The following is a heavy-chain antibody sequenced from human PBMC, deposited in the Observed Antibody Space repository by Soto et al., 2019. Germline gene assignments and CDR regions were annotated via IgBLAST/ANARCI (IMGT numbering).Heavy chain of an antibody. CDR3: VKGNSDSDYYFDY. D-gene: IGHD3-9*01. J-gene: IGHJ4*02. V-gene: IGHV3-23*01. CDR2: IRGSGGDT. CDR1: GFTFSFCA. Sequence: EVQLLESGGGLVQPGGSLRLSCAASGFTFSFCAMSWVRQAPGKGLKWVSSIRGSGGDTYYADSVRGRFTISRDNSTTTLYLQMNSLRVEDTAVYYCVKGNSDSDYYFDYWGQGTLVTVSS.